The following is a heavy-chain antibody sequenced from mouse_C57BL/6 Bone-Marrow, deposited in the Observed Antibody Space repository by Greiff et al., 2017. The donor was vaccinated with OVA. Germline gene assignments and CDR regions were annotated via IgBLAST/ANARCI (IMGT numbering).Heavy chain of an antibody. CDR3: AGDRDWGFDY. J-gene: IGHJ2*01. CDR2: IYPGSGNT. V-gene: IGHV1-76*01. Sequence: VQLQQSGAELVRPGASVKLSCKASGYTFTDYYINWVKQRPGQGLEWIARIYPGSGNTYYNEKFKGKATLTAEKSSSTAYMQISSLTSEDSAVYFCAGDRDWGFDYWGQGTTFTVSS. D-gene: IGHD4-1*01. CDR1: GYTFTDYY.